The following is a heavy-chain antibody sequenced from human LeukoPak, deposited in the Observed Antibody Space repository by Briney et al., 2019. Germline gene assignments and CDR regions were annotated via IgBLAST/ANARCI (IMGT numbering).Heavy chain of an antibody. CDR1: GYTFTGYY. J-gene: IGHJ3*02. D-gene: IGHD5-24*01. V-gene: IGHV1-2*02. Sequence: GASLTVSCTASGYTFTGYYMHWVRQPPGQGLEGMGCINANSGGTNYAQKFQVRVTITRDTSTSTAYMELSRLRSDDTAVYYCAREEIYRPIHDAFDIWGQETMVTVSS. CDR2: INANSGGT. CDR3: AREEIYRPIHDAFDI.